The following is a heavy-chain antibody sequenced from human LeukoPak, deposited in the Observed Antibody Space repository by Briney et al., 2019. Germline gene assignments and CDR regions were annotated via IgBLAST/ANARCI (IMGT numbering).Heavy chain of an antibody. J-gene: IGHJ4*02. Sequence: ASVKVSCKTSGYSFADYYMHWVRQAPGQGLEWMGWINPKSGDTNYAQNFQGRVTMTRDTSFRTAYMKVSRLRSDDTGVYYCARERGRGPDTALDYWGQGSLVTVSS. D-gene: IGHD5-18*01. CDR3: ARERGRGPDTALDY. CDR2: INPKSGDT. CDR1: GYSFADYY. V-gene: IGHV1-2*02.